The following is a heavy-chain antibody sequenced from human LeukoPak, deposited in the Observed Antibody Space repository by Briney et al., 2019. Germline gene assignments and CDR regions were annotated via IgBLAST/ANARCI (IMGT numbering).Heavy chain of an antibody. CDR1: GFTFGSHA. CDR3: AKTTTGYSSGRYPGWPVDY. V-gene: IGHV3-23*01. CDR2: ISGSAADT. J-gene: IGHJ4*02. Sequence: GGSLRLSCAASGFTFGSHAMYWVRQAPGKGLEWVSGISGSAADTYYADSVKGRFTISRDNSKNTLYLQMNSLSTEDTAIYYCAKTTTGYSSGRYPGWPVDYWGQGTLVTVSS. D-gene: IGHD6-19*01.